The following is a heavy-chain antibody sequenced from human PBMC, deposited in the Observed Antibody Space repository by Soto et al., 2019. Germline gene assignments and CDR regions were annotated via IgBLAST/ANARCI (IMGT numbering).Heavy chain of an antibody. J-gene: IGHJ6*02. CDR2: ISSGSSYI. CDR3: ARGVYSSGPRDV. CDR1: GFTFSSYS. V-gene: IGHV3-21*01. D-gene: IGHD3-22*01. Sequence: GSLRLSCAASGFTFSSYSMNWVRQAPGKGLEWVSSISSGSSYIYYADSVKGRFTISRDNAKKSLYLQMNSLRAEDTAVYYCARGVYSSGPRDVWGQGTTVTVSS.